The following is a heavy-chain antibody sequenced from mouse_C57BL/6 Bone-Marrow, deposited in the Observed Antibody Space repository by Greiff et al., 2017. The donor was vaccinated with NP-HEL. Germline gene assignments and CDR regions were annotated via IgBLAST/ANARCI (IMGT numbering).Heavy chain of an antibody. CDR3: TREAIYYGYDMDY. CDR1: GYTFTSYW. V-gene: IGHV1-5*01. CDR2: IYPGNSDT. Sequence: EVKLQQSGTVLARPGASVKMSCKTSGYTFTSYWMHWVKQRPGQGLEWIGAIYPGNSDTSYNQKFKGKSKLTAVTSASTAYMELSSLTNEDSAVYYCTREAIYYGYDMDYWGQGTSVTVSS. D-gene: IGHD2-2*01. J-gene: IGHJ4*01.